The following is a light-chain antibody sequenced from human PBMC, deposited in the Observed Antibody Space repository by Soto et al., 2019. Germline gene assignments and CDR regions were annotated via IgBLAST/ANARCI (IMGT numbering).Light chain of an antibody. CDR2: GNS. V-gene: IGLV1-40*01. Sequence: QPVLTQPPSVSGAPGQRVTISCTGSSSNIGAGYDVHWYQQLPGTAPKLLIYGNSNRPSGVPDRFSGSKSGTSASLAITGLQAEDEADYYCQSYDSRLSVGFGGGTKLTVL. J-gene: IGLJ2*01. CDR3: QSYDSRLSVG. CDR1: SSNIGAGYD.